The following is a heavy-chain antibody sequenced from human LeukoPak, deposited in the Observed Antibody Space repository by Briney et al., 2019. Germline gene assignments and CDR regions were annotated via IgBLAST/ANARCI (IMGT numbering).Heavy chain of an antibody. CDR3: ASSRSSGWAISGY. Sequence: SVKVSCKASGGTFSSYAISWVRQAPGQGLEWMGGIIPIFGTANYAQKFQGRVTITADESTSTAYMELSSLRSEDTAVYYCASSRSSGWAISGYWGQGTLVTVSS. CDR1: GGTFSSYA. V-gene: IGHV1-69*13. J-gene: IGHJ4*02. D-gene: IGHD6-19*01. CDR2: IIPIFGTA.